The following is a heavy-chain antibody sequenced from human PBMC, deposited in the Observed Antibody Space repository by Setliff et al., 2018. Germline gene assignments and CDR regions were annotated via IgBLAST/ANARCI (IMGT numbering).Heavy chain of an antibody. CDR2: INRHGGRI. Sequence: GGSLRLSCAASGFTFDDYVMSGVRQAPGKGLEWVSDINRHGGRIGYADPVKGRFTISRDNAKNSLYLQMNSLRAEDTAVYYCAGARGELIYMDVWGKGTTVTVSS. D-gene: IGHD2-21*01. CDR3: AGARGELIYMDV. CDR1: GFTFDDYV. V-gene: IGHV3-20*04. J-gene: IGHJ6*03.